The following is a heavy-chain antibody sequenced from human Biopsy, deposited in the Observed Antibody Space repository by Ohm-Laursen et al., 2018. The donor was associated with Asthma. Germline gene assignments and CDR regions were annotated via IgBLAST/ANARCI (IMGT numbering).Heavy chain of an antibody. CDR1: GYTFTSAG. J-gene: IGHJ6*02. D-gene: IGHD3-10*01. CDR3: ARAVDYSHYYGIDV. Sequence: SVKASCKPSGYTFTSAGITWVRQAPGQGLEWMGWISVYNGNTKVAQKLQDRVTMITDTSTSTAYMELRSLRSDDTAVYFCARAVDYSHYYGIDVWGQGTTVTVS. V-gene: IGHV1-18*01. CDR2: ISVYNGNT.